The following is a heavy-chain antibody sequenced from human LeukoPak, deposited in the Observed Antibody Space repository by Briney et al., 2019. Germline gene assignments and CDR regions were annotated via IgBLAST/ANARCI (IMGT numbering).Heavy chain of an antibody. CDR2: ISYDGSNK. J-gene: IGHJ4*02. Sequence: PGGSLRLSCAASGFTFSSYAMHWVRQAPGKGLEWVAVISYDGSNKYYADSVKGRFTISRDNSKNTLYLQMNSLRAEDTAVYYCARDAGGAGNNWGQGTLVTVSS. V-gene: IGHV3-30*01. CDR3: ARDAGGAGNN. CDR1: GFTFSSYA. D-gene: IGHD2-8*02.